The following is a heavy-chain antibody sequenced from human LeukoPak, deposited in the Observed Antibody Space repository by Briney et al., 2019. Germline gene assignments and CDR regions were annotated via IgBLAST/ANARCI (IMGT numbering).Heavy chain of an antibody. V-gene: IGHV1-69*13. D-gene: IGHD2-21*02. CDR1: GGTFSSYA. CDR3: ARGYCGSDCYSGVHNWFDP. Sequence: SVKVSCKASGGTFSSYAISWVRQAPGQGLEWMGGIIPIFGTASYAQKFQGRVTITADESTSTAYMELSSLRSEDTAVYYCARGYCGSDCYSGVHNWFDPWGQGTLVTVSS. CDR2: IIPIFGTA. J-gene: IGHJ5*02.